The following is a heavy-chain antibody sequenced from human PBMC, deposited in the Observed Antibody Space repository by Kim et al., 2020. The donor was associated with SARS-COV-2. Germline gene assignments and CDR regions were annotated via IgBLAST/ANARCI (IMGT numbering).Heavy chain of an antibody. J-gene: IGHJ4*02. D-gene: IGHD2-2*01. V-gene: IGHV1-46*01. CDR3: ARDLVVVPAASGFDY. Sequence: PKFQGRGTLTRDTPTSTVYMELSSLRSEDTAVYYCARDLVVVPAASGFDYWGQGTLVTVSS.